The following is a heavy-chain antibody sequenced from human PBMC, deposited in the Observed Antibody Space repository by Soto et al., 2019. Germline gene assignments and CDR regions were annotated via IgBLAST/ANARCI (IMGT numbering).Heavy chain of an antibody. CDR2: IYYSGST. Sequence: QLQLQESGPGLVKPSETLSLTCTVSGGSISSSSYYWGWIRQPPGKGLEWIGSIYYSGSTYYNPSLKSRVTISVDTSKNQFSLKLSSVTAADTAVYYCARLQATIFLILRAGYFDYWGQGTLVTVSS. CDR1: GGSISSSSYY. V-gene: IGHV4-39*01. D-gene: IGHD3-3*01. CDR3: ARLQATIFLILRAGYFDY. J-gene: IGHJ4*02.